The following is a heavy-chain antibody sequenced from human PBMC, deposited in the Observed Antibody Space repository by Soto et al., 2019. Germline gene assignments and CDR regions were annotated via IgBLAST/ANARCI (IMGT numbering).Heavy chain of an antibody. D-gene: IGHD3-3*01. J-gene: IGHJ6*02. V-gene: IGHV1-69*13. CDR3: ARMPRTSYDFWSGTYGMDV. CDR2: IIPIFGTA. Sequence: SVKVSCKASGGTFSSYAISWVRQAPGQGLEWMGGIIPIFGTANYAQKFQGRVTITADESTSTAYMELSSLRSEDTAVYYCARMPRTSYDFWSGTYGMDVWGQGTTVTVSS. CDR1: GGTFSSYA.